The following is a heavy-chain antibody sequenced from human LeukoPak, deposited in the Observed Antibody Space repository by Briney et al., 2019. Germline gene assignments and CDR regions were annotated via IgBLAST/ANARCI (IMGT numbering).Heavy chain of an antibody. J-gene: IGHJ4*02. Sequence: SDTLSLICTVCGGFISCSSYYWRWIRQPPAKGLEWIGSIYYSGSTYYNPSHKSRVTISVDTSKNQFSLSLSSGTAADTAVHHSARHSGIGMAQLYFDYWGQGTLVTVSS. CDR2: IYYSGST. CDR1: GGFISCSSYY. D-gene: IGHD1-26*01. CDR3: ARHSGIGMAQLYFDY. V-gene: IGHV4-39*01.